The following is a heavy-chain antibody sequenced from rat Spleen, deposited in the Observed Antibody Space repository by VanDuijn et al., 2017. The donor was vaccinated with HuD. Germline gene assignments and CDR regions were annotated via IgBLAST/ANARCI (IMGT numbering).Heavy chain of an antibody. J-gene: IGHJ3*01. Sequence: EVQLVESGGGLVQPGRSLKLSCAASGFTFSDYYMAWVRQAPTKGLEWVATISYDGGRNFYRDSVKGRFTISRDNAKSSLYLQMDSLRSEDTATYYCTTRPYYSSLNWFPYWGQGTLVTVSS. V-gene: IGHV5-29*01. CDR3: TTRPYYSSLNWFPY. CDR1: GFTFSDYY. CDR2: ISYDGGRN. D-gene: IGHD1-2*01.